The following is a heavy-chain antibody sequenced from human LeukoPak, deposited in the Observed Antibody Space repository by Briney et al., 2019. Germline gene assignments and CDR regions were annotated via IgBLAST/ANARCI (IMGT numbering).Heavy chain of an antibody. Sequence: ASETLSLTCAVYGGSFSGYYWSWIRQPPGKGLEWIGEINHSGSTNYNPSLKSRVTISVDTSKNRFSLKLSSVTAADTAVYYCARSSIITVSWSYYYYGMDVWGQGTTVTVSS. J-gene: IGHJ6*02. CDR3: ARSSIITVSWSYYYYGMDV. D-gene: IGHD3-22*01. CDR1: GGSFSGYY. V-gene: IGHV4-34*01. CDR2: INHSGST.